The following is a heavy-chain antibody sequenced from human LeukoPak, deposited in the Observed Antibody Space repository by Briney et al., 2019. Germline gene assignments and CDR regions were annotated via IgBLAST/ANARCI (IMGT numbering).Heavy chain of an antibody. CDR3: ARVDCRSTSCSPFDY. J-gene: IGHJ4*02. CDR2: ILYDGSTQ. Sequence: GRSLRLSCAVSAFSLSSFSMDWVSHPPGGGLEWQAVILYDGSTQYYAASVRGRFTASRDNSKDTLYLQMTSLRVEDTAVYYCARVDCRSTSCSPFDYWGQGTLVTVSS. CDR1: AFSLSSFS. D-gene: IGHD2-2*01. V-gene: IGHV3-30*04.